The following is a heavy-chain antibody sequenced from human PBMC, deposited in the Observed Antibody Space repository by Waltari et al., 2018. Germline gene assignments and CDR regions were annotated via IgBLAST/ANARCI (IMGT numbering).Heavy chain of an antibody. V-gene: IGHV1-3*01. J-gene: IGHJ3*01. CDR3: AREEGSGIYGYDAFDL. CDR2: INAGKVNT. CDR1: GYTFTSYA. D-gene: IGHD3-10*01. Sequence: QVQLVQSGAEVKKPGASEKDSCKASGYTFTSYAMHWVSQAPGQRLEWMGWINAGKVNTKYSPKFQGRVTIPRDTSASTAYMELSSLRSEDTAVYYCAREEGSGIYGYDAFDLWGQGTMVTVSS.